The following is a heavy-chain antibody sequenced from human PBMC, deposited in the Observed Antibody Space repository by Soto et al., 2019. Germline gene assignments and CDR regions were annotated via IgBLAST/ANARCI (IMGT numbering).Heavy chain of an antibody. CDR2: IYYSGST. CDR3: ARRYGGTLDL. Sequence: PSETLSLTCTVSGGSLSSYYWSWIRQPPGKGLEWIGYIYYSGSTNYNPSLKSRVTISVDTSKNQFSLKLSSVTAADTAVYYCARRYGGTLDLWGPGALVTVSS. J-gene: IGHJ4*02. CDR1: GGSLSSYY. D-gene: IGHD4-17*01. V-gene: IGHV4-59*08.